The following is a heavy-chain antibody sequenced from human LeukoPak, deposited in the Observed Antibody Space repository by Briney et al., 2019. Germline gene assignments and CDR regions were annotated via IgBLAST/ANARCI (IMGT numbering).Heavy chain of an antibody. CDR2: IYGGGNI. D-gene: IGHD5-24*01. CDR1: GFTFSSDA. V-gene: IGHV3-53*01. Sequence: GGSLRLSCAASGFTFSSDAMSWVRQAPGKGLEWVSVIYGGGNIYYADSVKGRFTISRDNSKNTLYLQMNSLRAEDTAVYYCARGAGYNYPYYFDYWGQGTLVTVSS. J-gene: IGHJ4*02. CDR3: ARGAGYNYPYYFDY.